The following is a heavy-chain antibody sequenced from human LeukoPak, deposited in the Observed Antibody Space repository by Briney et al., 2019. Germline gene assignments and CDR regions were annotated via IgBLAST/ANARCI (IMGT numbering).Heavy chain of an antibody. J-gene: IGHJ4*02. CDR1: GGSFSGYY. Sequence: SETLSLTCAVYGGSFSGYYWSWIRQPPGKGLEWIGEINHSGSTNYNPSLKSRVTISVDTSKNQFSLKLSSVTAADTAVYYCAKDLGGWYRNYFDYWGQGTLVTVSS. D-gene: IGHD6-19*01. CDR2: INHSGST. V-gene: IGHV4-34*01. CDR3: AKDLGGWYRNYFDY.